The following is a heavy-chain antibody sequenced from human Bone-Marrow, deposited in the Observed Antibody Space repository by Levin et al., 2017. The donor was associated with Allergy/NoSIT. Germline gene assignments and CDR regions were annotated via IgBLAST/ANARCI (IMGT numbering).Heavy chain of an antibody. D-gene: IGHD3-22*01. CDR3: ARATYYDSNNYYFGGMDV. CDR1: GFTFSSYD. V-gene: IGHV3-13*01. CDR2: IDSTGNT. Sequence: GESLKISCAASGFTFSSYDMHWVRQVTGKGLEWVSAIDSTGNTYYPDSVKGRFTISRENAKNSLYLQMNSLRAGDTAVYYCARATYYDSNNYYFGGMDVWGQGTTVTVSS. J-gene: IGHJ6*02.